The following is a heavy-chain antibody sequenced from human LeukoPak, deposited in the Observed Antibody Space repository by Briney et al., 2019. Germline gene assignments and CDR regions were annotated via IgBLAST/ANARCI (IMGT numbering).Heavy chain of an antibody. D-gene: IGHD3-10*01. CDR1: GGSISSYY. CDR2: IYTSGST. Sequence: PSETLSLTCTVSGGSISSYYWSWIRQPAGKGLEWIGRIYTSGSTNYNPSLKSRVTMSVDTSKNQFSLKLSSVTAADTAVYYCARVSHPVGFGEPTSFDYWGQGTLVTVSS. V-gene: IGHV4-4*07. J-gene: IGHJ4*02. CDR3: ARVSHPVGFGEPTSFDY.